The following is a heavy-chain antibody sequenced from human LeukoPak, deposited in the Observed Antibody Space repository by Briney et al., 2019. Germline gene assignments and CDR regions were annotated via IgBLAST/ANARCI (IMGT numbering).Heavy chain of an antibody. CDR2: ISDYNGNT. D-gene: IGHD5-18*01. J-gene: IGHJ5*02. Sequence: ASVKVSCKASGYTFTSYGISWVRQAPGQGLEWMGWISDYNGNTNYAQKLQGRVTMTTDTSTSTAYMELRSLRSDDTAVYYCARDLYKDSLPVSWFDPWGQGTLVTVSS. CDR1: GYTFTSYG. CDR3: ARDLYKDSLPVSWFDP. V-gene: IGHV1-18*01.